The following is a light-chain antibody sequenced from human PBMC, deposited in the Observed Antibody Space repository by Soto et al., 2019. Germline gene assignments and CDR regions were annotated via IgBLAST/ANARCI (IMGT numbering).Light chain of an antibody. CDR2: RNN. J-gene: IGLJ2*01. CDR3: AAWDDSLSAL. Sequence: QSVLTQPPSASGTPGQRVTISCSGSSSNIGSNYGYWYQQLPGTAPKLLIYRNNQRPSGVPDRFSGSKSGTSASLAISGLRSEDEADYYCAAWDDSLSALFGGGTTVTVL. V-gene: IGLV1-47*01. CDR1: SSNIGSNY.